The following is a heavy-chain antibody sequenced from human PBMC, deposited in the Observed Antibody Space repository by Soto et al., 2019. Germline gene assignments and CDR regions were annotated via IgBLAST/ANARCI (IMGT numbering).Heavy chain of an antibody. D-gene: IGHD3-9*01. J-gene: IGHJ4*01. CDR2: IKSKTDGGTT. Sequence: GGSLRLSCAASGFTFSDAWINWVRQAPGKGLEWVGRIKSKTDGGTTDFAAPVKGRFAISRDDSRDMVYMQMYSLKTDDTAVYYCTTDSLFTGQLVRMDNWGHGTLVTLSS. CDR3: TTDSLFTGQLVRMDN. V-gene: IGHV3-15*07. CDR1: GFTFSDAW.